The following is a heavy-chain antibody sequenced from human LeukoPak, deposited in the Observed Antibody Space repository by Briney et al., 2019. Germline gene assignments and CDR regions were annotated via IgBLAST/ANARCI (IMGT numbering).Heavy chain of an antibody. Sequence: PSETLSLTCTVSGYSISSGYYWGWIRQPPGKGLEWIGSIYHSGSTYYNPSLKSRVTISVDTSKNQFSLKLTSVAAADTAAYYCARGPNTVGNYRAFDLWGQGTKVTVFS. V-gene: IGHV4-38-2*02. CDR3: ARGPNTVGNYRAFDL. J-gene: IGHJ3*01. CDR2: IYHSGST. D-gene: IGHD4-11*01. CDR1: GYSISSGYY.